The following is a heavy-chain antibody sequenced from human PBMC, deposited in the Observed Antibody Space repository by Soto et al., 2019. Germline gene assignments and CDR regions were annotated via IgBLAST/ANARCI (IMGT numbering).Heavy chain of an antibody. CDR1: GFSLSTSGVG. Sequence: ESGPTLVNPTQTLTLTCTFSGFSLSTSGVGVGWIRQPPGKALEWLALIYWDDDKRYSPSLKSRLTFTEDTSKNQVVLTMTNMDPVDTATYYCAHSHARYFDWPKSRLFDYWGQGTLVTVSS. J-gene: IGHJ4*02. CDR3: AHSHARYFDWPKSRLFDY. CDR2: IYWDDDK. V-gene: IGHV2-5*02. D-gene: IGHD3-9*01.